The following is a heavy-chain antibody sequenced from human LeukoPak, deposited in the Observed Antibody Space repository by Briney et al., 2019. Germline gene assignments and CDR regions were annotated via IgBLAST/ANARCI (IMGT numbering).Heavy chain of an antibody. J-gene: IGHJ6*02. Sequence: GGSLRLSCAASGFTFSSYSMNCVRQAPGGGLEWVSSISSSSSYIYYADSVKGRFTISRDKAKNSLYLQMNRLRAEDTAVYYCARDPVSSDVYNGMDVWGQGTTVTVSS. CDR3: ARDPVSSDVYNGMDV. CDR2: ISSSSSYI. V-gene: IGHV3-21*01. D-gene: IGHD1-14*01. CDR1: GFTFSSYS.